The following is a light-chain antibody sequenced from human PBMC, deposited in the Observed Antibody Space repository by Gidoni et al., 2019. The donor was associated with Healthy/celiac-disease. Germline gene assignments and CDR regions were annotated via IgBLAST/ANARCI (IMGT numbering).Light chain of an antibody. J-gene: IGLJ2*01. CDR3: ISYAGSNNLV. V-gene: IGLV2-8*01. Sequence: QSALTRPPSASGSPGQSVTIACTGTSSDVGGYNYVSWYQQHPGKAPKLMIYEVSTRPSGVPDRFSGSKSGNTASLTVSGLQAEDEADYSCISYAGSNNLVFGGGTKLTVL. CDR1: SSDVGGYNY. CDR2: EVS.